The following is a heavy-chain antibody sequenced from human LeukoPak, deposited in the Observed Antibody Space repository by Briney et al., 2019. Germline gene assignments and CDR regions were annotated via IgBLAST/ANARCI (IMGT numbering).Heavy chain of an antibody. CDR1: GFTFSSCA. CDR2: ISSNGGST. CDR3: VKDVLLWFGELSPDFDY. Sequence: GGSLRLSCSASGFTFSSCAMHWVRQAPGKGLEYVSAISSNGGSTYYADSVKGRFTISRDNSKNTLYLQMSSLRAEDTAVYYCVKDVLLWFGELSPDFDYWGQGTLVTVSS. J-gene: IGHJ4*02. V-gene: IGHV3-64D*09. D-gene: IGHD3-10*01.